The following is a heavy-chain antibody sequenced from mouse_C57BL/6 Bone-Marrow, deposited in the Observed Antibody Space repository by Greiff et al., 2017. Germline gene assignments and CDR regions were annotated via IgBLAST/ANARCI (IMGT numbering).Heavy chain of an antibody. CDR3: ARTYGSRYYYAMDY. CDR2: ISDGGSYT. V-gene: IGHV5-4*03. Sequence: EVKVVDSGGGLVKPGGSLKLSCAASGFTFSSYAMSWVRQTPEKRLEWVATISDGGSYTYYPDNVKGRFTISRDNAKNNLYLQMSHLKSEDTAMYYCARTYGSRYYYAMDYWGQGTSVTVSS. J-gene: IGHJ4*01. D-gene: IGHD1-1*01. CDR1: GFTFSSYA.